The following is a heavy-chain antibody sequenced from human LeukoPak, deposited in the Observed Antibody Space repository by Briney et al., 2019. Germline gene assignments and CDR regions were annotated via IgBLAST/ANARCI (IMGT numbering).Heavy chain of an antibody. Sequence: GASVKVSCKASGYTFTGYYMHWVRQAPGQGLEWMGWINPNSGGTNYAQKFQGRVTMTRDTSISTAYVELSRLRSDDTAVYYCARMDGTGYDILTGYYGWGVYYFDYWGQGTLVTVSS. CDR3: ARMDGTGYDILTGYYGWGVYYFDY. J-gene: IGHJ4*02. V-gene: IGHV1-2*02. CDR1: GYTFTGYY. CDR2: INPNSGGT. D-gene: IGHD3-9*01.